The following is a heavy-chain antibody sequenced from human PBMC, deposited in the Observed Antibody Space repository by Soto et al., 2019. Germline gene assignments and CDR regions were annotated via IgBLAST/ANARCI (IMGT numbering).Heavy chain of an antibody. Sequence: QITLKESGPTLVKPTQTLTLTCTFSGFSLSTSGVGVGWIRQPPGKALEWLALIYWDDDKRYSPSLKSRLTSTKDTSTNQVVLTMTNMDPVDTATYYCAHSGYGDPDWYFDLWGRGTLVTVSS. J-gene: IGHJ2*01. CDR2: IYWDDDK. D-gene: IGHD4-17*01. CDR1: GFSLSTSGVG. V-gene: IGHV2-5*02. CDR3: AHSGYGDPDWYFDL.